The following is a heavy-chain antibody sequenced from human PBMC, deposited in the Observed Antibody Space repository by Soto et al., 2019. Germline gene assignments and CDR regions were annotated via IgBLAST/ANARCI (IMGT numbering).Heavy chain of an antibody. D-gene: IGHD2-8*01. CDR1: GGTSTIYT. CDR2: IVPTLRLT. J-gene: IGHJ5*02. V-gene: IGHV1-69*08. CDR3: ATEKHGACRVGVYT. Sequence: QVQLVQSGAEVKKPGSSLKVSCETFGGTSTIYTITCVRQAPGLGLQWMGRIVPTLRLTNYAQDCQGRLTMTADTSTFTALMKLSSLTAEDTSAYSCATEKHGACRVGVYTWGKATLVTVSS.